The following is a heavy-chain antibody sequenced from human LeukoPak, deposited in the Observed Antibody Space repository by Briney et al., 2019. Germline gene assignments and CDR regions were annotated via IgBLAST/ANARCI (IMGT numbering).Heavy chain of an antibody. Sequence: GGSLRLXCAASGFTFSNYAMNWVRQAPGKALESVSTISGSGTKTYYADSVKGRFTISRDNSKNMVSLQMNSLRAEDTALYYCAKGGLIWDYSYYFDYWGQGMLVTVSA. CDR3: AKGGLIWDYSYYFDY. D-gene: IGHD5-18*01. V-gene: IGHV3-23*01. J-gene: IGHJ4*02. CDR2: ISGSGTKT. CDR1: GFTFSNYA.